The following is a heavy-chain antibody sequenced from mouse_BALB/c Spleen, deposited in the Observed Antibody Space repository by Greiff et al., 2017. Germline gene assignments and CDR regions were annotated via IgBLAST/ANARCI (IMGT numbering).Heavy chain of an antibody. D-gene: IGHD2-14*01. J-gene: IGHJ2*01. Sequence: QVQLQQSGAELARPGASVKMSCKASGYTFTSYTMHWVKQRPGQGLEWIGYINPSSGYTNYNQKFKDKATLTADKSSSTAYMQLSSLTSEDSAVYYGAGGVRRGADYWGQGTTLTVSS. CDR3: AGGVRRGADY. CDR1: GYTFTSYT. CDR2: INPSSGYT. V-gene: IGHV1-4*01.